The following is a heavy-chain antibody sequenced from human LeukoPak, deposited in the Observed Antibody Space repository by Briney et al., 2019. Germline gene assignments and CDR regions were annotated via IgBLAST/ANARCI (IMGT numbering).Heavy chain of an antibody. J-gene: IGHJ6*03. V-gene: IGHV3-23*01. Sequence: PGGSLRLSCAASGFTFYSYAMSWVRQAPGRGLEWVSGIIGSGGSTYYADSVKGRFTISRDNSKNTLSLEMISLRADDTAVYYCAREGSVCSNGVCLGGGFHHYYMDVWGKGTTVTVSS. D-gene: IGHD2-8*01. CDR3: AREGSVCSNGVCLGGGFHHYYMDV. CDR1: GFTFYSYA. CDR2: IIGSGGST.